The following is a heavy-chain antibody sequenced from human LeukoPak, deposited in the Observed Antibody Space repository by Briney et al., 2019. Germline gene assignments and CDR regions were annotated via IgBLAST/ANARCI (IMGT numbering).Heavy chain of an antibody. V-gene: IGHV1-46*01. CDR1: GGTFSSYA. CDR2: INPSGGST. D-gene: IGHD3-10*01. Sequence: ASVKVSCKASGGTFSSYAISWVRQAPGQGLEWMGIINPSGGSTSYAQKFQGRVTMTRDTSTSTVYMELSSLRSEDTAVYYCARDTAGIGYWGQGTLVTVSS. J-gene: IGHJ4*02. CDR3: ARDTAGIGY.